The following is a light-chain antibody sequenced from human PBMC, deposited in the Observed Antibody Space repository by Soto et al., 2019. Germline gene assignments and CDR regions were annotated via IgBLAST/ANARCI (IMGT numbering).Light chain of an antibody. Sequence: VLSQTEGTPSLAPGERASLSCTAVQGVSSSYLSWYQHKPGQATRLQIYGAPSRASGIPDRLSGSGSGTELEFTISILEPQAFALYYCHQYGLSTKVTFGPGTKVDIK. V-gene: IGKV3-20*01. CDR2: GAP. CDR1: QGVSSSY. CDR3: HQYGLSTKVT. J-gene: IGKJ3*01.